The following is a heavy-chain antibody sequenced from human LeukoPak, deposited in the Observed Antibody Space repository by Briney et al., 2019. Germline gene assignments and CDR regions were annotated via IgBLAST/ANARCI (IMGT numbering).Heavy chain of an antibody. D-gene: IGHD3-10*01. J-gene: IGHJ4*02. V-gene: IGHV4-59*01. Sequence: SETLSLTCAVYGGSFSGYYWSWIRQPPGKGLEWIGYIYYSGSTNYNPSLKSRVTISVDTSKNQFSLKLSSVTAADTVVYYCARRWFAELPDYWGQGTLVTVSS. CDR2: IYYSGST. CDR3: ARRWFAELPDY. CDR1: GGSFSGYY.